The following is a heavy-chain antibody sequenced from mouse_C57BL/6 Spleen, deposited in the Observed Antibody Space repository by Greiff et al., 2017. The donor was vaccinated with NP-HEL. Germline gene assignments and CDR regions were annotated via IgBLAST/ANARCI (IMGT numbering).Heavy chain of an antibody. D-gene: IGHD4-1*01. CDR2: ISSGSSTI. Sequence: EVKLVESGGGLVKPGGSLKLSCAASGFTFSDYGMHWVRQAPEKGLEWVAYISSGSSTIYYADTVKGRFTISRDNAKNTLFLQMTSLRSEDTGMYYCARKLCYAMDYWGQGTSVTVSS. V-gene: IGHV5-17*01. CDR1: GFTFSDYG. CDR3: ARKLCYAMDY. J-gene: IGHJ4*01.